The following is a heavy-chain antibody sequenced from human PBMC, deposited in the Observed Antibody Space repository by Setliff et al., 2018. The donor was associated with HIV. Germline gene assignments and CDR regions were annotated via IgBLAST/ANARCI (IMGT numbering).Heavy chain of an antibody. CDR2: ISGTSSYI. J-gene: IGHJ4*02. V-gene: IGHV3-21*04. D-gene: IGHD4-4*01. CDR3: ARDTELAYVDY. Sequence: GSLRLSCAASGFTFSTYSMNWVRQAPGKGLEWVSSISGTSSYIYYADSVKGRFTISRDNAKNSLYLQVNSLSAEDTAVYYCARDTELAYVDYWGQGTLVTVSS. CDR1: GFTFSTYS.